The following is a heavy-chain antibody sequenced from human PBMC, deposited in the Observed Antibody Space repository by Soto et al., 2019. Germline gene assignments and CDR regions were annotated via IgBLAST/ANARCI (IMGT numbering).Heavy chain of an antibody. Sequence: QVYLVQPGAEVKKPGSSVKISCKASGGIFSSNTINWVRQAAGQGLEWMGGIIPLFGTANYAEKFQGRVTITADKSTKTEYMELTSQRSEDTAVYYCASKAACGGDCYAFDSWGQGNLVTVSS. J-gene: IGHJ4*02. V-gene: IGHV1-69*06. D-gene: IGHD2-21*02. CDR2: IIPLFGTA. CDR3: ASKAACGGDCYAFDS. CDR1: GGIFSSNT.